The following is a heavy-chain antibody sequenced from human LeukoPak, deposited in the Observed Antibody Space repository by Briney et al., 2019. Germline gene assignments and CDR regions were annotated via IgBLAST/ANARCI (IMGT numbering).Heavy chain of an antibody. CDR2: IIPIFGTA. CDR3: ASHYDSSGYYDY. Sequence: SVKVSCKASGYTFTSYDINWVRQATGQGLEWMGRIIPIFGTANYAQKFQGRVTITTDESTSTAYMELSSLRSEDTAVYYCASHYDSSGYYDYWGQGTLVTVSS. D-gene: IGHD3-22*01. CDR1: GYTFTSYD. J-gene: IGHJ4*02. V-gene: IGHV1-69*05.